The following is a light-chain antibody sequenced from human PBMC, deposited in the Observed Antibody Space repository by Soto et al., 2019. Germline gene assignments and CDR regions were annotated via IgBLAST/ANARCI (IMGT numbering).Light chain of an antibody. CDR2: EGT. CDR3: SLYIGSSVI. Sequence: QSALTQPASVSGSPGQSITISCTGTSSDIGNYNLVSWYQQHPGKVPKLIIYEGTKRPSGVSNRFSGSKSGNTASLTIAGLQADDEADYHGSLYIGSSVIFGGGTKLTVL. V-gene: IGLV2-23*01. J-gene: IGLJ2*01. CDR1: SSDIGNYNL.